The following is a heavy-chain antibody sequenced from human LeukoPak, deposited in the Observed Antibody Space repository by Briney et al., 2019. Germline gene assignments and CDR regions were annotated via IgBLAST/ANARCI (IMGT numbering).Heavy chain of an antibody. D-gene: IGHD3-3*01. CDR3: ARLPYPYDFWSGYSDY. CDR2: ISAYNGNT. V-gene: IGHV1-18*01. J-gene: IGHJ4*02. CDR1: GYTFTSYG. Sequence: ASVKVSCKASGYTFTSYGISWVRQAPGQGLEWMGWISAYNGNTNYAQKFQGRVTMTRDTSISTAYMELSRLRSDDTAVYYCARLPYPYDFWSGYSDYWGQGTLVTVSS.